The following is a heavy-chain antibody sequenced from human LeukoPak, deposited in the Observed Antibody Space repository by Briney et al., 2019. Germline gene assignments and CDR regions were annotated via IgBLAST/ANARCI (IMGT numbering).Heavy chain of an antibody. D-gene: IGHD1-14*01. CDR2: INRDGSST. J-gene: IGHJ4*02. CDR1: GFTFSNYW. V-gene: IGHV3-74*01. Sequence: GGSLRLSCAASGFTFSNYWMHWVRQTPEKGVVWVSRINRDGSSTNYADSVKGRFTISRDNAKNTLYLQMDSLRADDTAVYYCARDQEAPGFYFDYWGQGNLVTVSS. CDR3: ARDQEAPGFYFDY.